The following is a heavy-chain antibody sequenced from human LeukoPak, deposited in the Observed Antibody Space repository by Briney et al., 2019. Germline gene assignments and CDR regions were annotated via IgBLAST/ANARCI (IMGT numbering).Heavy chain of an antibody. Sequence: SETLSLTCTVSGYSISSGYYWGWIRQPPGKGLEWIGSIYHSGSTYYNPSLKSRVTISVDTSKNQFSLKLSSVTAADTAVYYCARVGATFYIWGQGTLVTVSS. J-gene: IGHJ4*02. V-gene: IGHV4-38-2*02. CDR2: IYHSGST. D-gene: IGHD1-26*01. CDR3: ARVGATFYI. CDR1: GYSISSGYY.